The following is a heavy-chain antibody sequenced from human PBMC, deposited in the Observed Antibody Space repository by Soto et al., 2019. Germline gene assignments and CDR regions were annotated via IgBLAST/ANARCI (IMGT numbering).Heavy chain of an antibody. D-gene: IGHD2-2*01. CDR2: VNHSGTT. CDR3: ARGIGYCSSINCYSSRRLRFDS. J-gene: IGHJ4*02. V-gene: IGHV4-34*01. Sequence: QVQLQQWGAGLLKPSETLSLTCAVYGGSFSGYYWTWIRQSPEKGLEWMGEVNHSGTTYYNPSLTTRVTVSVHTPKNQFSLKMSAVTAADTAVYYCARGIGYCSSINCYSSRRLRFDSWGQGTLVTVSS. CDR1: GGSFSGYY.